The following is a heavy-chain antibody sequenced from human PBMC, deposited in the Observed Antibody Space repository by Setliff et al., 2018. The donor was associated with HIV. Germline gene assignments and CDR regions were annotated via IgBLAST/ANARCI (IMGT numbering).Heavy chain of an antibody. V-gene: IGHV5-51*01. CDR2: IYPGDSDT. J-gene: IGHJ3*02. Sequence: GESLKISCKGSGYSFSNYWIGWVRQMPGKGLEWMGIIYPGDSDTKYSPSFQGQVTISVDKSITTAYLQWSSLKASDTAMYYCARLTTMIRGVIGRAFDIWGQGTMVTVSS. D-gene: IGHD3-10*01. CDR1: GYSFSNYW. CDR3: ARLTTMIRGVIGRAFDI.